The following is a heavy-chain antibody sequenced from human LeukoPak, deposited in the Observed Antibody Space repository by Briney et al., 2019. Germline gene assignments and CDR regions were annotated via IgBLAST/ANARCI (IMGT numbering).Heavy chain of an antibody. CDR1: GYTFTSYA. J-gene: IGHJ4*02. CDR2: INAGNGNT. CDR3: ARGGGYSSSWYSGFDY. Sequence: ASVKVSCKASGYTFTSYAMHWVRQAPGQRLEWMGWINAGNGNTKYSQEFQGRVTITRDTSASTAYMELSSLRSEDTAVYYCARGGGYSSSWYSGFDYWGQGTLVTVSS. V-gene: IGHV1-3*03. D-gene: IGHD6-13*01.